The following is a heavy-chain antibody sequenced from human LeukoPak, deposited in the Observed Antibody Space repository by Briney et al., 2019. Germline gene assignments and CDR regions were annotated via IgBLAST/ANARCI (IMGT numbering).Heavy chain of an antibody. CDR1: GFTFSSYA. CDR3: AKAPRYCSSTSCYTDNYFDY. Sequence: PGGSLRLSCAASGFTFSSYAMSWVRQAPGKGLEWVSAISGSGGSTYYADSVKGRFTISRDNSKNTLYLQMNSLRAEDTAVCYCAKAPRYCSSTSCYTDNYFDYWGQGTLVTVSS. D-gene: IGHD2-2*02. J-gene: IGHJ4*02. CDR2: ISGSGGST. V-gene: IGHV3-23*01.